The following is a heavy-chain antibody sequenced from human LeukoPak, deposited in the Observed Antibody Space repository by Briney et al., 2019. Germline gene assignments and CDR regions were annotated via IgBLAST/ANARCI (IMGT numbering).Heavy chain of an antibody. J-gene: IGHJ4*02. CDR2: IRYDGSNK. CDR1: GFTFSSYG. V-gene: IGHV3-30*02. D-gene: IGHD5-18*01. Sequence: GGSLRLSCAASGFTFSSYGMHWVRQAPGKGLEWVAFIRYDGSNKYYADSVKGRFTISRDNSKNTLYLQMNSLRAEDTAVYYCALRRGYSYGPFDYWGQGTLVTVSS. CDR3: ALRRGYSYGPFDY.